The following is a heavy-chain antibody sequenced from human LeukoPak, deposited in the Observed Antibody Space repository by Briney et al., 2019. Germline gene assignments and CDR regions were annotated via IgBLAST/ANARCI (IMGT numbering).Heavy chain of an antibody. V-gene: IGHV3-23*01. J-gene: IGHJ6*02. CDR1: GFTFSSYA. Sequence: GGSLRLSCAASGFTFSSYAMSWVRQAPGKGLEWVSAIGGSGGTTYYADSVKGRFTISRDNAKNSLYLQMNSLRAEDTAVYYCARLPPYGDPDYYYGMDVWGQGTTVTVSS. D-gene: IGHD4-17*01. CDR3: ARLPPYGDPDYYYGMDV. CDR2: IGGSGGTT.